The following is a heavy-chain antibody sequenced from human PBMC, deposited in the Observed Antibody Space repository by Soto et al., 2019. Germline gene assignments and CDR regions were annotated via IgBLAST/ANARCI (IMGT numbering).Heavy chain of an antibody. D-gene: IGHD3-16*01. CDR1: GASLGGFH. CDR3: ARSPLGYDYVRQTWREVGDSFDI. V-gene: IGHV4-34*12. Sequence: SETLSLTCAIYGASLGGFHWTWLRQAPGKGLEWIGELIHGGSTNYNPSLKGRVSFSPDTSKNQFSLHLMSVTAADTAVYYCARSPLGYDYVRQTWREVGDSFDIWGRGTLVTVSS. J-gene: IGHJ3*02. CDR2: LIHGGST.